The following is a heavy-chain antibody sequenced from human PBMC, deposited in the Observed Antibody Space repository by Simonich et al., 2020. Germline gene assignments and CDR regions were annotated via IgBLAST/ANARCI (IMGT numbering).Heavy chain of an antibody. D-gene: IGHD6-6*01. CDR2: NYYRGGT. V-gene: IGHV4-39*01. J-gene: IGHJ4*02. CDR3: ARWAYSSSYFDY. Sequence: QLQLQESGPGLVKPSETLSLTCTVSGGSISSSSYYWGWIRQPPGKGLEWIGRNYYRGGTYYNPSLKSRVTISVDTSKNQFSLKLSSVTAADTAVYYCARWAYSSSYFDYWGQGTLVTVSS. CDR1: GGSISSSSYY.